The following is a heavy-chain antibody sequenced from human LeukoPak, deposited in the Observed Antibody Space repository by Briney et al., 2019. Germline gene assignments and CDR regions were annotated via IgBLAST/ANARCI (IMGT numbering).Heavy chain of an antibody. CDR3: ARYCSGGSCEAFDY. V-gene: IGHV1-18*01. Sequence: ASVKVSCKASGYTFTSYGISWVRQAPGQGLEWMGWISACNGNTNYAQKLQGRVTMTTDTSTSTAYMELRSLRSDDTAVYYCARYCSGGSCEAFDYWGQGTLVTVSS. CDR1: GYTFTSYG. J-gene: IGHJ4*02. D-gene: IGHD2-15*01. CDR2: ISACNGNT.